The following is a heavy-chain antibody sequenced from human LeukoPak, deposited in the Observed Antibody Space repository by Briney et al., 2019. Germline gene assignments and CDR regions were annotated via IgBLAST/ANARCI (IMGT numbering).Heavy chain of an antibody. CDR3: ACSAHTSGSNAFDI. CDR1: GYTFTGYY. Sequence: ASVKVSCKASGYTFTGYYMHWVRHAPGQGLEWMGRINPNSGGTNYAQKFQSRVSMTRDTAISTAYMELSRVRSEDTAVYYCACSAHTSGSNAFDIWGQGTMVAVSS. V-gene: IGHV1-2*06. J-gene: IGHJ3*02. CDR2: INPNSGGT. D-gene: IGHD6-25*01.